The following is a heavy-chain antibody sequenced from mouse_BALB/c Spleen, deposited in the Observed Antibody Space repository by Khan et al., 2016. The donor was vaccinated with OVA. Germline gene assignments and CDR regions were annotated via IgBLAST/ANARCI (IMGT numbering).Heavy chain of an antibody. CDR1: GYSFTTYY. D-gene: IGHD2-2*01. Sequence: VQLKESGPELMKPGTSVKISCKASGYSFTTYYIHWVMQSHGKSLEWIGYIDPFSGDTTFNQKFKGKATLTVDKSSSTAYIHLSNLTSEDSAIYYCTRHGYLAWFTYWGQGTLVTVSA. CDR3: TRHGYLAWFTY. J-gene: IGHJ3*01. V-gene: IGHV1S135*01. CDR2: IDPFSGDT.